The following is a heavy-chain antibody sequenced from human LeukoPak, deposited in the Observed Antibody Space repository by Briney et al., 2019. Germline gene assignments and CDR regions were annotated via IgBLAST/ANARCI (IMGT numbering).Heavy chain of an antibody. CDR1: GYTFTGYY. CDR2: INPSGGST. Sequence: ASVKVSCKASGYTFTGYYMHWVRQAPGQGLEWMGIINPSGGSTSYAQKFQGRVTMTRDTSTSTVYMELSSLRSEDTAVYYCARDQVGERRLRGKNDYWGQGTLVTVSS. V-gene: IGHV1-46*01. D-gene: IGHD1-1*01. CDR3: ARDQVGERRLRGKNDY. J-gene: IGHJ4*02.